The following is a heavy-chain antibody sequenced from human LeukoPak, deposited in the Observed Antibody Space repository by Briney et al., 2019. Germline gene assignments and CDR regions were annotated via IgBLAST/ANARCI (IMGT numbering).Heavy chain of an antibody. CDR2: IKQDGSEK. J-gene: IGHJ6*04. Sequence: GVSLRLSCAPSGFTFSSKWMSWVRQAPGKGLEWVANIKQDGSEKYHVDSVKGRFTSSRDNAKNSLYLQMNSLRAEDTAVYYCARKAYGLDVWGKGTTVTVSS. CDR1: GFTFSSKW. V-gene: IGHV3-7*03. CDR3: ARKAYGLDV.